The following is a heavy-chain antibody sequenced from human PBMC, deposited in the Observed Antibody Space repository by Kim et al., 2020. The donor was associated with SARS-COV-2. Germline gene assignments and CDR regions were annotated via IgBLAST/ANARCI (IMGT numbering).Heavy chain of an antibody. CDR1: GFTFSSYG. CDR2: ISYDGSNK. J-gene: IGHJ6*03. Sequence: GGSLRLSCAASGFTFSSYGMHWVRQAPGKGLEWVAVISYDGSNKYYADSVKGRFTISRDNSKNTLYLQMNSLRAEDTAVYYCATSIAARQGRDYYYYYMDVWGKGTTVTVSS. D-gene: IGHD6-6*01. CDR3: ATSIAARQGRDYYYYYMDV. V-gene: IGHV3-30*03.